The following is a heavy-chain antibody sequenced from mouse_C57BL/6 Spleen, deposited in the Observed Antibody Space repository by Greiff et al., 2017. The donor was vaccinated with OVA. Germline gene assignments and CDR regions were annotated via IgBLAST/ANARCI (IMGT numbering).Heavy chain of an antibody. Sequence: VQLQQSVAELVRPGASVKLSCTASGFNIKNPYMHWVKQRPEQGLEWIGRIDPANGNTKYAPKFQGKATITADTSSNTAYLQLSSLTSEDTAIYYCTIIYYGDAMDYWGQGTSVTVSS. D-gene: IGHD2-13*01. V-gene: IGHV14-3*01. CDR3: TIIYYGDAMDY. CDR1: GFNIKNPY. CDR2: IDPANGNT. J-gene: IGHJ4*01.